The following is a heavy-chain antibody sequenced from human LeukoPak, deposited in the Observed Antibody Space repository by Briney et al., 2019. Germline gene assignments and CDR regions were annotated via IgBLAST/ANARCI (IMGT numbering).Heavy chain of an antibody. Sequence: SSETLSLTCVVYGGSFSDYYWSWIRQPPRKGLEWIGEINHSGSTNYNPSLKSRVTISVDTSKNQFSLKLSSVTAADTAVYYCARDVVYDILTGYDKGMHVWGQGTTVTVSS. CDR1: GGSFSDYY. J-gene: IGHJ6*02. D-gene: IGHD3-9*01. CDR3: ARDVVYDILTGYDKGMHV. V-gene: IGHV4-34*01. CDR2: INHSGST.